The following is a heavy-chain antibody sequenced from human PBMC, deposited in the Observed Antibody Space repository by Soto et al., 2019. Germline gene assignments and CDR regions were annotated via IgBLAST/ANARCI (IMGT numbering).Heavy chain of an antibody. CDR3: AKEKGSITMIVVVDDAFDI. Sequence: GGSLRLSCAASGFTFSSYAMSWVRQAPGKGLEWVSAISGSGGSTYYADSVKGRFTISRDNSKNTLYLQMNSLRAEDTAVYYCAKEKGSITMIVVVDDAFDIWGQGTMVTVSS. D-gene: IGHD3-22*01. J-gene: IGHJ3*02. CDR1: GFTFSSYA. CDR2: ISGSGGST. V-gene: IGHV3-23*01.